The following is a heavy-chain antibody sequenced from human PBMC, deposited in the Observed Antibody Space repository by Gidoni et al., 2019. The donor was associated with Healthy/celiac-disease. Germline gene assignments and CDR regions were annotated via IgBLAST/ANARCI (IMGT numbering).Heavy chain of an antibody. V-gene: IGHV4-39*01. CDR2: ISYSGST. Sequence: QLQLQESGPGLVKPSATLSLTCTVAGGSISSSCYYWGWIRQPPGKGLGWIGSISYSGSTYYNPSLKSRVTISVDTSKNQFSLKLSSVTAADTAVYYCARLVDSSGYLDYWGQGTLVTVSS. CDR1: GGSISSSCYY. J-gene: IGHJ4*02. D-gene: IGHD6-19*01. CDR3: ARLVDSSGYLDY.